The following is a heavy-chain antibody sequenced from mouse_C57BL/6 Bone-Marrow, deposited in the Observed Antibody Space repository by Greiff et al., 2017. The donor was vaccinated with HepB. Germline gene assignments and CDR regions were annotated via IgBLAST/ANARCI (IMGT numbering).Heavy chain of an antibody. CDR2: IDPETGGT. J-gene: IGHJ2*01. D-gene: IGHD1-1*01. CDR3: TREGYYGSTLYFDY. V-gene: IGHV1-15*01. CDR1: GYTFTDYE. Sequence: VKLVESGAELVRPGASVTLSGKASGYTFTDYEMHWVKQTPVHGLEWIGAIDPETGGTAYNQKFKGKAILTADKSSSTAYMELRSLTSEDSAVYYCTREGYYGSTLYFDYWGQGTTLTVSS.